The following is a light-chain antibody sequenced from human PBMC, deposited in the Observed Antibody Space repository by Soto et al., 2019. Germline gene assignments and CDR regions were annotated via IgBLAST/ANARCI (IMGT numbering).Light chain of an antibody. CDR2: DSS. CDR1: QSVSSF. CDR3: QQRINWPPSPT. Sequence: EIVLTQSQATLSLSPGERATLSCRASQSVSSFLAWYQHKPGQAPRLLIYDSSNTATGIPAWFSGSGHGTDFTRTISSLEREDFAGYYCQQRINWPPSPTVGGAKKGEIK. V-gene: IGKV3-11*01. J-gene: IGKJ4*01.